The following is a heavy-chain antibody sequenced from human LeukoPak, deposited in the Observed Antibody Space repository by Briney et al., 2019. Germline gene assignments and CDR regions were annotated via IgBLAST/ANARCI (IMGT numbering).Heavy chain of an antibody. CDR2: IYYSGST. V-gene: IGHV4-59*08. D-gene: IGHD3-16*01. CDR3: ARGGLGEAVDY. Sequence: PSETLSLTCTVSGGSISSYYWSWIRQPPGKGLEWIGYIYYSGSTNYNPSLKSRVTISVDTSKNQFSLKLSSVTAADTAVYYCARGGLGEAVDYWGQGTLVTVSS. J-gene: IGHJ4*02. CDR1: GGSISSYY.